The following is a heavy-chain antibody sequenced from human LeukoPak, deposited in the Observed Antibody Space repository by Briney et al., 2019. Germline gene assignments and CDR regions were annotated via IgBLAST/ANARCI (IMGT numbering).Heavy chain of an antibody. Sequence: GGSLRLSCRASGFTFSNYAMNWVRQTPGKGLEWVSSLTGNSNNPNYADPVKGRFTISRENSKNTLYLQMNSLRAEDTALYSCAKCAKTPEGGSGWCNWFDTWGQGTLAIVSS. CDR2: LTGNSNNP. J-gene: IGHJ5*02. CDR1: GFTFSNYA. D-gene: IGHD3-3*01. CDR3: AKCAKTPEGGSGWCNWFDT. V-gene: IGHV3-23*01.